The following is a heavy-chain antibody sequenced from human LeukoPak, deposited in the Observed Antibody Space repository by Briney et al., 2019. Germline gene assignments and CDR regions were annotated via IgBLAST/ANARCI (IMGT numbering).Heavy chain of an antibody. V-gene: IGHV3-21*01. Sequence: GGSLRLSCAASGFTFSSYSMNWVRQAPGKGLEWVSSISCSSSYIYYADSVKGRFTISRDNAKNSLYLQMNSLRAEDTAVYYCARDLYSYGFYAFDIWGQGTMVTVSS. CDR1: GFTFSSYS. CDR3: ARDLYSYGFYAFDI. J-gene: IGHJ3*02. CDR2: ISCSSSYI. D-gene: IGHD5-18*01.